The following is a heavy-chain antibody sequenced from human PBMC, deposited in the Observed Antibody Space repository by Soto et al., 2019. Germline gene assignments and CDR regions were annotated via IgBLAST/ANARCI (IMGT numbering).Heavy chain of an antibody. CDR2: ISSSSSYI. CDR3: ASVTENYDFWRGYHNWFDP. Sequence: EVQLVESGGGLVKPGGSLRLSCAASGFTFSSYSMNWVRQAPGKGLEWVSSISSSSSYIYYAASVKGRFTISRDNAKNSLYMQMNSLRAEDTAVYYCASVTENYDFWRGYHNWFDPWGQGTLVTVSS. V-gene: IGHV3-21*01. CDR1: GFTFSSYS. D-gene: IGHD3-3*01. J-gene: IGHJ5*02.